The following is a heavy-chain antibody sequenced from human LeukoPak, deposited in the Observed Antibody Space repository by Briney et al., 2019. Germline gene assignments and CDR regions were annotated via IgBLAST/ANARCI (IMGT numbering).Heavy chain of an antibody. CDR1: GGSFSGYY. CDR3: ARGLGHAPHYNRPD. D-gene: IGHD5-24*01. J-gene: IGHJ4*02. V-gene: IGHV4-34*01. CDR2: INHSGST. Sequence: SSETLSLTCAVYGGSFSGYYWSWIRRPPGKGLEWIGEINHSGSTNYNPSLKSRVTISVDTSKNQFSLKLSSVTAADTAVYYCARGLGHAPHYNRPDWGQGTLVTVSS.